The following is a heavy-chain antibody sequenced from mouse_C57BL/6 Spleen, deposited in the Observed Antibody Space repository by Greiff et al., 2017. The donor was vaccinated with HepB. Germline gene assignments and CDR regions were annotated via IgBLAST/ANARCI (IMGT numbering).Heavy chain of an antibody. CDR1: GYTFTSYG. CDR3: ARLDPLYAMDY. J-gene: IGHJ4*01. V-gene: IGHV1-81*01. D-gene: IGHD6-1*01. CDR2: IYPRSGNT. Sequence: QVQLQQSGAELARPGASVKLSCKASGYTFTSYGISWVKQRTGQGLEWIGEIYPRSGNTYYNEKFKGKATLTADKSASTAYMELRSLTSEDSAVYFCARLDPLYAMDYGGQGTSVTVSS.